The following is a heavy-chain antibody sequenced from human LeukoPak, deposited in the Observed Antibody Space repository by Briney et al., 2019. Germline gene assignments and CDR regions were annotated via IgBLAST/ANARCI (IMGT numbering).Heavy chain of an antibody. D-gene: IGHD1-26*01. CDR1: RNTFNDYS. CDR2: INPTGGGT. V-gene: IGHV1-46*02. J-gene: IGHJ5*02. Sequence: GASVKVSCKASRNTFNDYSFHWVRQAPGQGLEWTGRINPTGGGTRYAQKFQGRVAMTRDMSSSTVYMDLTSLRSDDTAVYYCAREVSDFSGTYDWFDPWGQGTLVTVSS. CDR3: AREVSDFSGTYDWFDP.